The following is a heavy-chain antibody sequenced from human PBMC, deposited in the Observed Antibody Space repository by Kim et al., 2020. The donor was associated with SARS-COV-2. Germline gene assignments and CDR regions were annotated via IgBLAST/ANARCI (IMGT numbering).Heavy chain of an antibody. Sequence: SETLSLTCAVSGGSISSSNWWSWVRQPPGKGLEWIGEIYHSGSTNYNPSLKSRVTISVDKSKNQFSLKLSSVTAADTAVYYCARLLPVAPHNRTPNYYYYGMDVWGQGTTVTVSS. J-gene: IGHJ6*02. V-gene: IGHV4-4*02. CDR1: GGSISSSNW. D-gene: IGHD6-19*01. CDR3: ARLLPVAPHNRTPNYYYYGMDV. CDR2: IYHSGST.